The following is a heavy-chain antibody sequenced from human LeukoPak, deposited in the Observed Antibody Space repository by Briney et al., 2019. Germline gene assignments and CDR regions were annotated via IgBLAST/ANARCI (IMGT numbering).Heavy chain of an antibody. J-gene: IGHJ6*02. CDR1: GFTFSSYS. CDR2: ISSSSSTI. D-gene: IGHD1-26*01. V-gene: IGHV3-48*04. Sequence: GGSLRLSCAASGFTFSSYSMNWVRQAPGKGLEWVSYISSSSSTIYYADSVKGRFTISRDNVKNSLYLQMNSLRAEDTAVYYCARFRTRDSGSYFYYYYGMDVWGQGTTVTVSS. CDR3: ARFRTRDSGSYFYYYYGMDV.